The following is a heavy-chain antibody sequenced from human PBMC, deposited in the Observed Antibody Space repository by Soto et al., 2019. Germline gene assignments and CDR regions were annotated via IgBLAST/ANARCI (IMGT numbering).Heavy chain of an antibody. CDR1: GYTFTCYY. J-gene: IGHJ4*02. D-gene: IGHD4-17*01. CDR3: ARDRGRLYGDYAYYYFDY. Sequence: ASVKVSCKASGYTFTCYYMHWVRQSPGQGLEWMGWINPNSGGTNYAQKFQGWVTMTRDTSISTAYMELSRLRSDDTAVYYCARDRGRLYGDYAYYYFDYWGQGTLVTVSS. CDR2: INPNSGGT. V-gene: IGHV1-2*04.